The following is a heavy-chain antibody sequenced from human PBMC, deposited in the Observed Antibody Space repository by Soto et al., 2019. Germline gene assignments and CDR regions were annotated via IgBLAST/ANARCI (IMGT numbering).Heavy chain of an antibody. CDR3: ARLRYSSGWYGPFDY. CDR2: IYYSGST. V-gene: IGHV4-59*08. J-gene: IGHJ4*02. D-gene: IGHD6-19*01. Sequence: PSETLSLTCTVSGGSISSYYWSWIRQPPGKGLEWIGYIYYSGSTNYNPSLKSRVTISVDTSKNQFSLKLSSVTAADTAVYYCARLRYSSGWYGPFDYWGQGTLVTVSS. CDR1: GGSISSYY.